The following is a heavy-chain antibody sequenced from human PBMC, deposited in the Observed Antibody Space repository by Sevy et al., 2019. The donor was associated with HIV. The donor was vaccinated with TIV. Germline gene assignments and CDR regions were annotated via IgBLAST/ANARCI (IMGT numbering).Heavy chain of an antibody. V-gene: IGHV3-49*03. D-gene: IGHD3-22*01. CDR1: GFTFGDYV. CDR3: TRGYYYDSSGYSDY. CDR2: IRSKDYGGAT. Sequence: GGSLRLSCTGSGFTFGDYVMSWFRQAPGMGLEWVGFIRSKDYGGATEYAASVKGRFTISRDDSKSIADLQMNSLKTEDTAVYYRTRGYYYDSSGYSDYWGQGTLVTVSS. J-gene: IGHJ4*02.